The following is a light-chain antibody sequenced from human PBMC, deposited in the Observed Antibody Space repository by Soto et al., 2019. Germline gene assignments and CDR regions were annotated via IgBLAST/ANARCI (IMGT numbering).Light chain of an antibody. CDR1: EDISTW. CDR2: AAS. Sequence: DIQMTQSPSSVSASVGDRVTITCQSSEDISTWLAWYQKKPGKAPKLLXYAASSLQSGVPSRFSGSGSGTDFTLTISSLQTEDFATYYCQHADSFPLITFGQGTRLEIK. CDR3: QHADSFPLIT. J-gene: IGKJ5*01. V-gene: IGKV1-12*01.